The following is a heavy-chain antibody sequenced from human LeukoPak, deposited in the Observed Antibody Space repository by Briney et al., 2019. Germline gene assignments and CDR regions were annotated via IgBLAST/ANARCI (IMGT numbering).Heavy chain of an antibody. CDR2: INAGNGNT. CDR3: ARGRYYDSSGESDY. D-gene: IGHD3-22*01. CDR1: GYTFTSYA. J-gene: IGHJ4*02. V-gene: IGHV1-3*01. Sequence: ASVKVSCKASGYTFTSYAMHWVRQAPGQRLEWMGWINAGNGNTKYSQKFQGRVTITADESTSTAYMELSSLRSEDTAVYYCARGRYYDSSGESDYWGQGTLVTVSS.